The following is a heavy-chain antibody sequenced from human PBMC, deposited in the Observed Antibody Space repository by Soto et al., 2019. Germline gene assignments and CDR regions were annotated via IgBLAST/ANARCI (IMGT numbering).Heavy chain of an antibody. CDR2: MNPNSGNT. D-gene: IGHD3-22*01. CDR3: ARGDDSSGYDY. J-gene: IGHJ4*01. V-gene: IGHV1-8*01. CDR1: GYTFTSYD. Sequence: ASGKVSCKASGYTFTSYDINWVRQATGQGLEWMGWMNPNSGNTGYAQKFQGRVTMTRNTSISTAYMGLSSLRSEDTAVYYCARGDDSSGYDYWGNGNLVNVSP.